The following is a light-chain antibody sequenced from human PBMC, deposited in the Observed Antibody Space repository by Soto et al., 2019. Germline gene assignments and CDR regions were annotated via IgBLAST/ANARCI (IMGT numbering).Light chain of an antibody. J-gene: IGLJ1*01. V-gene: IGLV2-23*01. Sequence: QSVLAQPASVSGSPGQSITISCTGTSSDVGTYNLVSWYQQHPGKAPKLMIYEDSKRPSGVSNRFSGSKSGNTASLTISGLQAEDEAHYYCCSYAVSNSYVFGTGTKVNV. CDR3: CSYAVSNSYV. CDR2: EDS. CDR1: SSDVGTYNL.